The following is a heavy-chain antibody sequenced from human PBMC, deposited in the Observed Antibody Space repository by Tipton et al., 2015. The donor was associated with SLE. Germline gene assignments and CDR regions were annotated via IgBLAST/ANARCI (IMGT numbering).Heavy chain of an antibody. Sequence: SLRLSCAASGFTFSSYGMSWVRQAPGKGLEWVSGISGSGDSTYYVESVKGRFTISRDNSKNTLYLQMNSLRAEDTAVYYCASQGFGELDCYFDLWGPGTQVTLSS. D-gene: IGHD3-10*01. V-gene: IGHV3-23*01. CDR2: ISGSGDST. CDR3: ASQGFGELDCYFDL. CDR1: GFTFSSYG. J-gene: IGHJ2*01.